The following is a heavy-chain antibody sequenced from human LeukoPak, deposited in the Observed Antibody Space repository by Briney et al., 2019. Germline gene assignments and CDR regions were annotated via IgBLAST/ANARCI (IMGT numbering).Heavy chain of an antibody. CDR2: IDPNSGDT. V-gene: IGHV1-2*02. Sequence: ASVKVSCKASGYTFTGYYMHWVRQAPGQGLEWMGWIDPNSGDTKYAQKFQGRVTMTRDTSISTAYMELSRLRSDDTAVYYCASGAPSYYYYGMDVWGQGTTVTVSS. CDR3: ASGAPSYYYYGMDV. CDR1: GYTFTGYY. J-gene: IGHJ6*02.